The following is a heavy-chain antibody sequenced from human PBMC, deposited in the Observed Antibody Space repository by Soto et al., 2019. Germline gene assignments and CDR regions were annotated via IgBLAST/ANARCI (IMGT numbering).Heavy chain of an antibody. D-gene: IGHD2-2*01. J-gene: IGHJ6*02. CDR3: AQSRSRVPVVPAYMAV. Sequence: GGSLRLSCSASGFTFSSYAMSWVRQAPGKGLEWVSAISGSGGSTYYADSVKGRFTISRDNSKNTLYLQMNSLRAEDTAVYYCAQSRSRVPVVPAYMAVWGQGTTVTVSS. V-gene: IGHV3-23*01. CDR2: ISGSGGST. CDR1: GFTFSSYA.